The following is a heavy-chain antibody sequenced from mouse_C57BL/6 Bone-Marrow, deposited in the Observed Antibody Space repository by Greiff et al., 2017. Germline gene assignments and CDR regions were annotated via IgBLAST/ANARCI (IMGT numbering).Heavy chain of an antibody. D-gene: IGHD2-4*01. J-gene: IGHJ1*03. CDR1: GFTFSNYW. Sequence: EVQLQQSGGGLVQPGGSMKLSCGASGFTFSNYWMNWVSQSPEKGLEWVAQIRLKSDNYATHYAESVKGRFTISRDDSKSSVYLQMNNLRAEDTGIYYCTEKYDYFNWYFDVWGTGTTVTVSS. CDR3: TEKYDYFNWYFDV. V-gene: IGHV6-3*01. CDR2: IRLKSDNYAT.